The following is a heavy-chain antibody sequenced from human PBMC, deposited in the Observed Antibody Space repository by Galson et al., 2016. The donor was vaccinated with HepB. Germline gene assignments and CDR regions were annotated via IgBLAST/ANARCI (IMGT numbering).Heavy chain of an antibody. Sequence: PALVKPTQTLTLTCTFSGFSLSTSGMCVSWIRQPPGKALEWLALIDWTADKYYSTSLKTRLTISKDTSKNQVVLTMTNMDLVDTATYYCARLLTYCGDDCYSIFDYWGQGTLVTVSS. CDR2: IDWTADK. J-gene: IGHJ4*02. V-gene: IGHV2-70*01. D-gene: IGHD2-21*02. CDR3: ARLLTYCGDDCYSIFDY. CDR1: GFSLSTSGMC.